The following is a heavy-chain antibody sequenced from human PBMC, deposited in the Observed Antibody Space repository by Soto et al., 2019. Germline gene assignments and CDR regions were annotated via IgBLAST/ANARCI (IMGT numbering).Heavy chain of an antibody. J-gene: IGHJ6*03. D-gene: IGHD4-17*01. V-gene: IGHV4-4*03. CDR1: SGSISSSNW. Sequence: PETLSLTCAVSSGSISSSNWWSWVRQPPGKGLEWIGEIYHSGSTNYNPSLKSRVTISVDKSKNQFSLKLSSVTAADTAVYYCARGGFYGDYVTYYYMDVWGKGTTVTVSS. CDR3: ARGGFYGDYVTYYYMDV. CDR2: IYHSGST.